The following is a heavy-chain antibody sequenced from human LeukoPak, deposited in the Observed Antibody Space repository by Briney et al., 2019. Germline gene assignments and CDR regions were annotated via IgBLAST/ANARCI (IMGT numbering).Heavy chain of an antibody. CDR2: ISSSGSTI. Sequence: GGSLRLSCAASGFTFSDYYMSWLRQAPGKGLEWVSYISSSGSTIYYADSVKGRFTISRDNAKNSLYLQMNSLRAEDTAVYYCARDERHYYDSSGYYGSYYWGQGTLVTVSS. CDR3: ARDERHYYDSSGYYGSYY. V-gene: IGHV3-11*01. D-gene: IGHD3-22*01. CDR1: GFTFSDYY. J-gene: IGHJ4*02.